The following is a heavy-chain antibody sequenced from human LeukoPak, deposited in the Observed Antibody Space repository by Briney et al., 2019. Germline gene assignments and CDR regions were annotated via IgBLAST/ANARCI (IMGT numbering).Heavy chain of an antibody. CDR3: AGGLLPY. CDR1: KFTFNGDW. CDR2: IKEDGSEK. J-gene: IGHJ4*02. V-gene: IGHV3-7*05. D-gene: IGHD2-21*01. Sequence: GGSLRISYAAYKFTFNGDWMTWVRKAPGKGLEWVANIKEDGSEKYYVDSVKGRFTISRDNAKNSLYLQMHSLRDEDTAVYYCAGGLLPYWGQGTLVIVSS.